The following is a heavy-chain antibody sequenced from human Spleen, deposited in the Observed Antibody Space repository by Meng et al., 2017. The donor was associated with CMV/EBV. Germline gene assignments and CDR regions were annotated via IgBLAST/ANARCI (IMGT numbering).Heavy chain of an antibody. CDR2: IYWNDDK. CDR3: AHRHGRGWPYFAFDI. CDR1: GFSLTTSGVG. D-gene: IGHD6-19*01. Sequence: SGPTLVKPTPTLTLTCTFSGFSLTTSGVGVGWIRQPPGKALEWLALIYWNDDKRYTPSLKSRLTITKDTSKNQVVLTMTDMDPVDTATYYCAHRHGRGWPYFAFDIWGQGTMVTVSS. V-gene: IGHV2-5*01. J-gene: IGHJ3*02.